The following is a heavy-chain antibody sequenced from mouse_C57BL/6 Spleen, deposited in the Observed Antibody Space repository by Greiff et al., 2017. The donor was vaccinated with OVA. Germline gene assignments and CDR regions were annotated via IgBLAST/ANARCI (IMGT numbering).Heavy chain of an antibody. J-gene: IGHJ4*01. CDR2: ILPGSGST. CDR3: ARDGSSPLASDY. D-gene: IGHD1-1*01. CDR1: GYTFTGYW. Sequence: QVQLQQSGAELMKPGASVKLSCTATGYTFTGYWLEWVKQRPGHGLEWIGEILPGSGSTNNNEKFKGKATFTADTSSNTAYMQLSSLTTEDSASYYCARDGSSPLASDYWGQGTSVTVSS. V-gene: IGHV1-9*01.